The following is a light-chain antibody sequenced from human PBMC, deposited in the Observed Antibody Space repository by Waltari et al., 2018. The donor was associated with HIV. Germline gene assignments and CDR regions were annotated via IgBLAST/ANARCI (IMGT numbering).Light chain of an antibody. Sequence: QSVLTQPPSASETPGQRVTISCSGSSSNIGSNTVDWFQQLPGTAPKLLIYNNNQRPSGFPDRCSGSKSGTSASLAISWLQSEDEADYYCAAWDDSLNGYVFGTGTKVTVL. CDR3: AAWDDSLNGYV. V-gene: IGLV1-44*01. J-gene: IGLJ1*01. CDR2: NNN. CDR1: SSNIGSNT.